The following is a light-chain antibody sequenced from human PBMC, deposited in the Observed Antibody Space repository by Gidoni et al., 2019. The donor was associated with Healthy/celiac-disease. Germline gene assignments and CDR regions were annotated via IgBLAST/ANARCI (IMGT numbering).Light chain of an antibody. CDR2: WAS. V-gene: IGKV4-1*01. J-gene: IGKJ2*01. CDR1: QSVLYSSKKKNY. Sequence: DIVMTQSPDSLSGSLGERATINCKSSQSVLYSSKKKNYLAWYQHKPGQPPKLLIYWASTRESGVPDRFSGSGSGTDFTLTISSLQAEDVALYYCQQYYSPPYTFGQGTKLEIK. CDR3: QQYYSPPYT.